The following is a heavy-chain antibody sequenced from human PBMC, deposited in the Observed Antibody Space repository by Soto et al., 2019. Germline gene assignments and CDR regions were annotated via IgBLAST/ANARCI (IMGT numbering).Heavy chain of an antibody. CDR1: GFTFSSYV. Sequence: GGSLRLSCAASGFTFSSYVMHWVRQAPGKGLEWVAVIWYDGSNKYYADSVKGRFTISRDNSKSTMYLQMNSLRAEDTAVYYCARAGGGSSFDYWGQGTLVTVSS. J-gene: IGHJ4*02. CDR2: IWYDGSNK. CDR3: ARAGGGSSFDY. D-gene: IGHD3-16*01. V-gene: IGHV3-33*01.